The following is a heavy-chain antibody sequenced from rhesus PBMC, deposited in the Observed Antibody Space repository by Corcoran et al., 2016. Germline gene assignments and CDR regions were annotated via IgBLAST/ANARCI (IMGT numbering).Heavy chain of an antibody. V-gene: IGHV3S16*01. CDR2: IINACSYK. CDR3: TSGVGPEYFEF. J-gene: IGHJ1*01. Sequence: EVQLVESGGGLVQPGGSLRLSCAASGFTFSDYYMSWVRQAPGKGLEWVSSIINACSYKYYATSVKGQFTISRDNAKNSLSLQMNSLKTEDTAVYYCTSGVGPEYFEFWGQGALVTVSS. D-gene: IGHD2-15*01. CDR1: GFTFSDYY.